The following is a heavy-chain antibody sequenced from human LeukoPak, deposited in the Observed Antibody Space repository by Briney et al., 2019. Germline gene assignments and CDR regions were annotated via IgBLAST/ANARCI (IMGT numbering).Heavy chain of an antibody. J-gene: IGHJ4*02. CDR1: GFTLSSYA. V-gene: IGHV3-66*01. CDR3: ARDRDSNLVY. Sequence: GGSLRLSCAASGFTLSSYAMSWVRQAPGKGLEWVSVIYSGGSTYYADSVKGRFTISRDNSKNTLYLQMNSLRAEDTAVYYCARDRDSNLVYWGQGTLVTVSS. CDR2: IYSGGST. D-gene: IGHD6-13*01.